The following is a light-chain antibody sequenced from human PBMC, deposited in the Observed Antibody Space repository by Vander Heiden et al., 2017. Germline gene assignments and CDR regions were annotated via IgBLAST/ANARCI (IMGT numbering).Light chain of an antibody. CDR3: QQYGSSPLT. Sequence: EIVLTQSPGPLSLSPGERATLSCRASQRFRSTYLAWYQQKPGQAPRLLMYGASSRATGIPDRFSGSGSGTDFTLTISRLEPEDFAVYYCQQYGSSPLTFGGGTKVEIK. CDR1: QRFRSTY. J-gene: IGKJ4*01. CDR2: GAS. V-gene: IGKV3-20*01.